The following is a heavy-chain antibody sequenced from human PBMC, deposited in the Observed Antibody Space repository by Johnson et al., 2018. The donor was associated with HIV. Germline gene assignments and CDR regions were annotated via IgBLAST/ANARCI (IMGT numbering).Heavy chain of an antibody. D-gene: IGHD5-24*01. V-gene: IGHV3-7*01. J-gene: IGHJ3*01. CDR2: IKQDGSEK. CDR1: GFTFSNAW. Sequence: VQLVESGGGVVQPGGSLRLSCAASGFTFSNAWMSWVRQAPGKGLEWVANIKQDGSEKYYVDSVKGRFTISRDNAKNSLYLQMNSLRAEDTAVYYCARDGPWLQSQRDAFDVWGRGTMVTVSS. CDR3: ARDGPWLQSQRDAFDV.